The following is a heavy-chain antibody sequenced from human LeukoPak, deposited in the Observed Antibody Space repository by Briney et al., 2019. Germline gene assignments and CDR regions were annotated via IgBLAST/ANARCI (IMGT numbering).Heavy chain of an antibody. CDR3: ARRAYYDSSGYHPTSGYFDL. D-gene: IGHD3-22*01. Sequence: SETLSLTCSVSGGSMFSYYWNWIRQPPGKGLEWIGYIYSSGITKYSPSLRSRGTISFATSRNQFSLRLTSVTAADTAIYYCARRAYYDSSGYHPTSGYFDLWGRGTLVTVSS. V-gene: IGHV4-4*08. J-gene: IGHJ2*01. CDR2: IYSSGIT. CDR1: GGSMFSYY.